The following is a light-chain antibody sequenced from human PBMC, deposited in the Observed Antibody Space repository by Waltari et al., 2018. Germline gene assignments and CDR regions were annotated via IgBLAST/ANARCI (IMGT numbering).Light chain of an antibody. J-gene: IGKJ4*01. Sequence: DIQMTQSPSSLSASVGDRVTITCRASQSISSYLNWYQQKPGKAPKLLIYAASSLQSEVPSRFSGSGSGTDFTLTISSLQPEDFATYYCQQSYSRLTFGGGTKVEIK. V-gene: IGKV1-39*01. CDR3: QQSYSRLT. CDR2: AAS. CDR1: QSISSY.